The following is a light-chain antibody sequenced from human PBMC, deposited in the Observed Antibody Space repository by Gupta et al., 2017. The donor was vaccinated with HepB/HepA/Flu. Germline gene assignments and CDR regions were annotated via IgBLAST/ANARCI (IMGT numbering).Light chain of an antibody. CDR1: SSNIGSNY. J-gene: IGLJ2*01. CDR3: EEWDDRISGWV. CDR2: SNN. V-gene: IGLV1-47*02. Sequence: QSVLTQPSSASGTPGQRVTISCSGSSSNIGSNYVYWYQQLPGTAPKLFIYSNNQRPSGVPDRFSGSKSGTSASLTISGLQSEDEAEYYCEEWDDRISGWVFGGGTKLTGL.